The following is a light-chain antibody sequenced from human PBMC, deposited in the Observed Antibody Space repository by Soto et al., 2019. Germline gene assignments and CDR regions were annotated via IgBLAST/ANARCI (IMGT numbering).Light chain of an antibody. Sequence: QAVVTQEPSLTVSPGGTVTLTCGSSTGAVTCGHYPYWFQQKPGQAPRTMIHDTTNKHSWTPARFSGSLIGGKAALTLSGAQPEDEADYYCFLVYGGAGVFGGGTKLTVL. V-gene: IGLV7-46*01. CDR2: DTT. CDR3: FLVYGGAGV. J-gene: IGLJ3*02. CDR1: TGAVTCGHY.